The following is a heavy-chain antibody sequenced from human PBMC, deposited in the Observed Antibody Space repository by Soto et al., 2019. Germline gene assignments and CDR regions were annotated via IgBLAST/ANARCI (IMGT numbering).Heavy chain of an antibody. Sequence: EVQLLESGGGLVQPGGSLRLSCAASGFTFSNYAMSWVRQAPGTGLEWVSAISGTNSNTYYAASVKGRFTISRDNSKNTLYLQMNDLRAEDTALYYCAKGLPWELPLDCWCQGTLVTVSS. D-gene: IGHD1-26*01. J-gene: IGHJ4*02. V-gene: IGHV3-23*01. CDR1: GFTFSNYA. CDR2: ISGTNSNT. CDR3: AKGLPWELPLDC.